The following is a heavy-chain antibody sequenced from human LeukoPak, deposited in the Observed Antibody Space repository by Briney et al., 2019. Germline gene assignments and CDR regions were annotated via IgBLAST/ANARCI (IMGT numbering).Heavy chain of an antibody. V-gene: IGHV4-30-2*01. D-gene: IGHD1-26*01. Sequence: PSQTLSLTCAVSGGSISSGGYSWSWIRQPPGKGLEWIGYIYHSGSTYYNPSLKSRVTISVDRFKNQFSLKLSSVTAADTAVYYCARASSSYSGSYFPFDIWGQGTMATVSS. CDR1: GGSISSGGYS. J-gene: IGHJ3*02. CDR3: ARASSSYSGSYFPFDI. CDR2: IYHSGST.